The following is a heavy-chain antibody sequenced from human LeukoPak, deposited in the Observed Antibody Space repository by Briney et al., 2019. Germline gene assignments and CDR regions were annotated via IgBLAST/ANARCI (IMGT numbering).Heavy chain of an antibody. Sequence: GGSLRLSCAASGFTVSSNYMSWDRQAPGRGLEWVSVIYTVGNTYYAESVKGRFTISRDNSKNTLYLQMNSLRAEDTAVYYCARGYSYGYFDYRGQGTLVTVSS. J-gene: IGHJ4*02. V-gene: IGHV3-53*01. CDR3: ARGYSYGYFDY. D-gene: IGHD5-18*01. CDR1: GFTVSSNY. CDR2: IYTVGNT.